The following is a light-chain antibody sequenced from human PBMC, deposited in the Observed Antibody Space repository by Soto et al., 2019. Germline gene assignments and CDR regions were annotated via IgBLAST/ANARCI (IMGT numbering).Light chain of an antibody. V-gene: IGKV1-33*01. Sequence: DIQMTQSPSSLSASVGDRVTITGQASQDISNYLNWYQQKPGQAPKLLIYDASTLETGVPSRFSGSGSRTDFTFNISSLQPDDIATYYCQQYDDLPLTFGPGTKVAIK. CDR2: DAS. CDR3: QQYDDLPLT. J-gene: IGKJ3*01. CDR1: QDISNY.